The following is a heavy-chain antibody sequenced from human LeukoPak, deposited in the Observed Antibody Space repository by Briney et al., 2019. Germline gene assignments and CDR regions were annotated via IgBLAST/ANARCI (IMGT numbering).Heavy chain of an antibody. J-gene: IGHJ6*02. CDR1: GGTFSSYA. V-gene: IGHV1-69*13. D-gene: IGHD3-22*01. CDR2: IIPIFGTA. CDR3: ARGSYYDSSGYYPGRYYYYYGMDV. Sequence: GASVRVSCKASGGTFSSYAISWVRQAPGQGLEWMGGIIPIFGTANYAQKFQGRVTITADESTSTAYMGLSSLRSEDTAVYYCARGSYYDSSGYYPGRYYYYYGMDVWGQGTTVTVSS.